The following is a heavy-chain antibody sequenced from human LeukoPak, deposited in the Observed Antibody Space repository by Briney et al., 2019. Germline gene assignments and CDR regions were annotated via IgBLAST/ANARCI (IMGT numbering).Heavy chain of an antibody. CDR3: AKGWSSAAMRSHFDY. CDR2: INTSGNT. J-gene: IGHJ4*02. D-gene: IGHD2-2*01. V-gene: IGHV3-23*05. Sequence: GGSLRLSCAASGFTFSSYAMSWVRQAPGKGLEWVSSINTSGNTYYADSVKGRFTISRDNSKNTLYLQMKSLRAEDTAVYYCAKGWSSAAMRSHFDYWGQGTLVTVSS. CDR1: GFTFSSYA.